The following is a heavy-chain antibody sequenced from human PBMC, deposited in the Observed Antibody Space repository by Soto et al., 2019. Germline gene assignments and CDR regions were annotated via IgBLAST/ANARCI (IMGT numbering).Heavy chain of an antibody. V-gene: IGHV1-18*01. CDR3: ARIGVSSGHESYDFDA. Sequence: SSVTVSCKASGYTFPFYGITLVRQAPGQELEWMGWISGFNGNTNYAAYLQGRVTMTTDTSTSTAYMELRGLRPDDTAVYYCARIGVSSGHESYDFDAWGQGTLVTVSS. D-gene: IGHD5-12*01. J-gene: IGHJ4*02. CDR2: ISGFNGNT. CDR1: GYTFPFYG.